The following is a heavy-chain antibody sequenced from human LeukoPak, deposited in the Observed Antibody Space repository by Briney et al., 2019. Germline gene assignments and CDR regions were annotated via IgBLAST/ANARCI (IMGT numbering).Heavy chain of an antibody. CDR3: AKVVAAALYYFDY. CDR2: ISGSGGST. D-gene: IGHD6-13*01. Sequence: PGGSLRLSCAASGFTFSSYSMNWVRQAPGKGLEWVSAISGSGGSTYYADSVKGRFTISRDNSKNTLYLQMNSLRAEDTAVYYCAKVVAAALYYFDYWGQGTLVTVSS. V-gene: IGHV3-23*01. CDR1: GFTFSSYS. J-gene: IGHJ4*02.